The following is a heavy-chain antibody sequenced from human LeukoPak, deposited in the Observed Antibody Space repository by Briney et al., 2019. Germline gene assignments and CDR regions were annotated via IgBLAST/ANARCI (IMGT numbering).Heavy chain of an antibody. Sequence: SGTLSLTCTVSGDSINSLDLWSWVRQPPGKGLEWIGEMYLSGTTHSNPSVKSRVTISIDKSKNQSFLNLSSVTAADTAVYYCARATRSTGFDYWGQGTLVTVSS. CDR3: ARATRSTGFDY. V-gene: IGHV4-4*02. D-gene: IGHD2-2*01. J-gene: IGHJ4*02. CDR2: MYLSGTT. CDR1: GDSINSLDL.